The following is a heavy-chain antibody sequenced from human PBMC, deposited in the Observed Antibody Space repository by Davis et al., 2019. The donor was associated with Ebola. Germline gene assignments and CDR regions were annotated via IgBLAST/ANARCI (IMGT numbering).Heavy chain of an antibody. V-gene: IGHV3-21*01. CDR2: ISSSSSYI. J-gene: IGHJ4*02. CDR3: ARVVVAAFDY. D-gene: IGHD2-15*01. Sequence: GESLKISCAASGFTFSSYSMNWVRQAPGKGLEWVSSISSSSSYIYYADSVKGRFTISRDNSKNTLYLQMNSLRAEDTAVYYCARVVVAAFDYWGQGTLVTVSS. CDR1: GFTFSSYS.